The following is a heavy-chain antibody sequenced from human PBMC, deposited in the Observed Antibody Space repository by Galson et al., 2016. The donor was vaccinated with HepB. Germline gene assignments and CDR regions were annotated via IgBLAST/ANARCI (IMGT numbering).Heavy chain of an antibody. V-gene: IGHV3-21*01. J-gene: IGHJ3*02. CDR3: ARDPGYSAFDI. CDR2: INSASSHM. CDR1: GFTFSNYA. Sequence: SLRLSCAGSGFTFSNYAMNWVRQAPGKGLEWVSSINSASSHMYYADSVRGPFIVSRDNAKNSLYLQMNSLRAEDTAVYFCARDPGYSAFDIWGQGTMVTVSS. D-gene: IGHD5-12*01.